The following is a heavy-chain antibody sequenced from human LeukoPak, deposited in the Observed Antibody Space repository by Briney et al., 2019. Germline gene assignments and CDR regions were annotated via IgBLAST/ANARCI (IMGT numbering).Heavy chain of an antibody. D-gene: IGHD2-2*01. CDR3: ARESPTYCSSTSCPRGYYYYYMDV. J-gene: IGHJ6*03. CDR2: IIPIFGTA. Sequence: SVKVSCEASGGTFSSYAICWVRQAPGQGLEWMGGIIPIFGTANYAQKFQGRVTITADESTSTAYMELSSLRSEDTAVYYCARESPTYCSSTSCPRGYYYYYMDVWGKGTTVTVSS. CDR1: GGTFSSYA. V-gene: IGHV1-69*13.